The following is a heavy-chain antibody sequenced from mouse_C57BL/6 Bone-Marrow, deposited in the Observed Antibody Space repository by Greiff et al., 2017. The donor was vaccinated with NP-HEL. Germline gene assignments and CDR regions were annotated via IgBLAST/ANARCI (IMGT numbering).Heavy chain of an antibody. Sequence: VQLVESGPGLVQPSQSLSITCTVSGFSLTSYGVHWVRQSPGKGLEWLGVIWSGGSTDYNAAFISRLSISKDNSKSQVFFKMNSLQADDTAIYYCARAYGSSRYWYFDVWGTGTTVTVSS. V-gene: IGHV2-2*01. D-gene: IGHD1-1*01. J-gene: IGHJ1*03. CDR3: ARAYGSSRYWYFDV. CDR2: IWSGGST. CDR1: GFSLTSYG.